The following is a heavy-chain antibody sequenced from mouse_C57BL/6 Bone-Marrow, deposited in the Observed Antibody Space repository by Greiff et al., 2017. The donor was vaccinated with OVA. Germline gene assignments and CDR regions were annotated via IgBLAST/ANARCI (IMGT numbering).Heavy chain of an antibody. CDR2: IDPSDSYT. Sequence: QVQLQQPGAELVKPGASVKLSCKASGYTFTSYWMQWVKQRPGQGLEWIGEIDPSDSYTNYNQKFKGKATLTVDTSSSTAYMQLSSLTSEDSAVYYCARGGNYLYAMDYWGQGTSVTVSS. CDR3: ARGGNYLYAMDY. V-gene: IGHV1-50*01. D-gene: IGHD2-1*01. CDR1: GYTFTSYW. J-gene: IGHJ4*01.